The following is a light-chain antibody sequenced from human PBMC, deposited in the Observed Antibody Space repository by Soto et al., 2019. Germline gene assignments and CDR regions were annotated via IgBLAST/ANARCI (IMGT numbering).Light chain of an antibody. J-gene: IGKJ1*01. Sequence: EIGMTQSPATLSMSPGERATLSCRASQSVNSDLAWYQQKPGQAPRLLIYGASTRATGIPARFSGSGSGAEFTLTISSLQSEDFAVYYCQQYKMWWTFGQGTRVEIK. CDR2: GAS. V-gene: IGKV3-15*01. CDR3: QQYKMWWT. CDR1: QSVNSD.